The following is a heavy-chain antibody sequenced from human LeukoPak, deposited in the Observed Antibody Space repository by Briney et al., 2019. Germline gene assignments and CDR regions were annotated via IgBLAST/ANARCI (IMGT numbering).Heavy chain of an antibody. D-gene: IGHD3-10*01. J-gene: IGHJ5*02. CDR1: GGSISSYY. CDR3: ARDSGTTGEVKFDP. V-gene: IGHV4-4*07. CDR2: IYTNGTI. Sequence: PSETLSLTCTVSGGSISSYYWSWIRQPAGTALEWIGRIYTNGTITYNPSLKSRVTMSVDTSKNQFSLKLSSVTAADTAVYYCARDSGTTGEVKFDPWGQGTLVTVSS.